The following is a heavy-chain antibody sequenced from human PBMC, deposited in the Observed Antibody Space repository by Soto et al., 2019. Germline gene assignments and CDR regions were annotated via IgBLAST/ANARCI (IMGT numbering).Heavy chain of an antibody. CDR1: GYTFTSYG. CDR3: ARTTYYYDSSGYPDY. J-gene: IGHJ4*02. Sequence: GASVNVSCKASGYTFTSYGISWVRQAPGQGLEWMGWISAYNGNTNYAQKLQGRVTMTTDTSTSTAYMELRSLRSDDTAVYYCARTTYYYDSSGYPDYWGQGTLVTVSS. D-gene: IGHD3-22*01. CDR2: ISAYNGNT. V-gene: IGHV1-18*01.